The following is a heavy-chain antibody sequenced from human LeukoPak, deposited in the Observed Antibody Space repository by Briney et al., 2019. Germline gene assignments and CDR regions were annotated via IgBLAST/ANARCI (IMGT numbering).Heavy chain of an antibody. CDR3: ARGRYGWLK. CDR1: GGSISSSSYY. Sequence: SETLSLTCTVSGGSISSSSYYWGWIRQPPGKGLEWIGSIYYSGSTYYNPSLKSRVTISVDTSKNQFSLKLSSVTAADTAVYYCARGRYGWLKWGQGTLVTVSS. J-gene: IGHJ4*02. CDR2: IYYSGST. D-gene: IGHD4-17*01. V-gene: IGHV4-39*01.